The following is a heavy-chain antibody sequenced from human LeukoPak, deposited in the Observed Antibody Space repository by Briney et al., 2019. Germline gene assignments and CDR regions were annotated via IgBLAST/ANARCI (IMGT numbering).Heavy chain of an antibody. V-gene: IGHV4-39*07. CDR3: ARGETYYDILTGHGPLNFDY. J-gene: IGHJ4*02. Sequence: SETLSLTCTVSGDSISTSNSYWGWIRQPPGKGLEWIGSIYYSGNTYYNASLKSRVTISVDTSKNQFSLKLSSVTAADTAVYYCARGETYYDILTGHGPLNFDYWGQGTLVTVSS. CDR1: GDSISTSNSY. CDR2: IYYSGNT. D-gene: IGHD3-9*01.